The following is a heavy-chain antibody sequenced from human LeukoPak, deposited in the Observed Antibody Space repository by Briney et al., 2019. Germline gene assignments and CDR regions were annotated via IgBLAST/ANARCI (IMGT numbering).Heavy chain of an antibody. V-gene: IGHV3-30*02. CDR2: LRNDGRSK. Sequence: GGSLRLSCAASGFTFSSYGMHWVRQAPGKGLEWVAFLRNDGRSKYYADSVKGRFTISADNSDNTLFLQMNSLRGDDTAVYYCARDVASTGTQGWFDPWGQGTVVTVSS. CDR3: ARDVASTGTQGWFDP. J-gene: IGHJ5*02. D-gene: IGHD1-1*01. CDR1: GFTFSSYG.